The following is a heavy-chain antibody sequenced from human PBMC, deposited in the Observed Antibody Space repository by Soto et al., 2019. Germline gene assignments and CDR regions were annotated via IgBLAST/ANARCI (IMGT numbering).Heavy chain of an antibody. V-gene: IGHV3-30*18. D-gene: IGHD3-9*01. CDR2: ISYDGSNK. CDR3: AKGTPYRYFDWFFEAFYYSYGMDV. CDR1: GFTFSSYG. J-gene: IGHJ6*02. Sequence: HPGGSLRLSCAASGFTFSSYGMHWVRQAPGKGLEWVAVISYDGSNKYYADSVKGRFTISRDNSKNTLYLQLNSLRAEDTAVYYCAKGTPYRYFDWFFEAFYYSYGMDVWGQGTTVTVSS.